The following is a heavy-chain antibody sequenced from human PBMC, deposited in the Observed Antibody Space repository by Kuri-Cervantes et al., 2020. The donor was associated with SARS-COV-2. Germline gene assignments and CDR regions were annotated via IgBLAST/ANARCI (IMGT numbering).Heavy chain of an antibody. V-gene: IGHV3-30*02. CDR1: GYTFNNYG. CDR2: LRYDGGEK. J-gene: IGHJ4*02. Sequence: GESLKISCAASGYTFNNYGMHWVRQAPGKGLEWVAFLRYDGGEKHYADPVKGRSTISRDSSKNTLYLQMSSLRAEDTAVYYCAKDGTGSGSYPRDWGQGTLVTVSS. D-gene: IGHD3-10*01. CDR3: AKDGTGSGSYPRD.